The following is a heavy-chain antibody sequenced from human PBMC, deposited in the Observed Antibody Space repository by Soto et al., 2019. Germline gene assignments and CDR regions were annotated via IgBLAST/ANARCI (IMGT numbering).Heavy chain of an antibody. CDR2: IYYSGST. CDR1: GGSIVSGDYY. CDR3: ARGRTYYDFWSGYYSNYYYGMDV. V-gene: IGHV4-30-4*01. Sequence: PSETLSLTSTVSGGSIVSGDYYWSWILQPPGNGLEWIGYIYYSGSTYYNPSLKSRVTISVDTSKNQFSLKLSSVTAADTAVYYCARGRTYYDFWSGYYSNYYYGMDVWGQGTTVTVSS. J-gene: IGHJ6*02. D-gene: IGHD3-3*01.